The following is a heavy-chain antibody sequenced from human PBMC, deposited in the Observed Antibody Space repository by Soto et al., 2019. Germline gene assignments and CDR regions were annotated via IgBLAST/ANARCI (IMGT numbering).Heavy chain of an antibody. J-gene: IGHJ4*02. CDR2: IKEDGSGV. V-gene: IGHV3-7*04. Sequence: EVQLVESGGGLVHPGGSLRLSCTASGLIFSNYWMTWVRQAPGKGLEWVANIKEDGSGVDYVDSVKGRLTVSRDNGKNSVYLQMNSLSVEDMAVYYCARGGSDSSWYWRDWGKGALVTVSS. CDR3: ARGGSDSSWYWRD. D-gene: IGHD6-13*01. CDR1: GLIFSNYW.